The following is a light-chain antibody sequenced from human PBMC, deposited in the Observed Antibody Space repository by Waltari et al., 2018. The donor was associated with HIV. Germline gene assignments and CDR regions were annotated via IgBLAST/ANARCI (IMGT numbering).Light chain of an antibody. CDR2: EVS. CDR3: CSYAGSSTHV. V-gene: IGLV2-23*02. CDR1: SSDVGSYNL. J-gene: IGLJ1*01. Sequence: SALTQPAPVSGSPAQSITIPCTGTSSDVGSYNLVSWYQQHPGKAPKLMIYEVSKRPSGVSNRFSGSKSGNTASLTISGLQAEDEADYYCCSYAGSSTHVFGSGTKVTVL.